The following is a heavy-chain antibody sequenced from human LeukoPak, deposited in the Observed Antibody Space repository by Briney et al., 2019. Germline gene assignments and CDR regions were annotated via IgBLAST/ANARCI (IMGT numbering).Heavy chain of an antibody. D-gene: IGHD3-22*01. J-gene: IGHJ4*02. CDR3: ARDPRDYYDRSVPVY. Sequence: TGGSLRLSCAASGFTFSSYSMNWVRQAPGKGLEWVSSISSSSSYIYYADSVKGRFTISRDNAKNSLYLQMNSLRAEDTAVYYCARDPRDYYDRSVPVYWGQGTLVTVSS. CDR1: GFTFSSYS. V-gene: IGHV3-21*01. CDR2: ISSSSSYI.